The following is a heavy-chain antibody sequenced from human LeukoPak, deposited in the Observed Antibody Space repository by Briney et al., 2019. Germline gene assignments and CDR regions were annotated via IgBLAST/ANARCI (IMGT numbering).Heavy chain of an antibody. CDR1: GGSFSGYY. CDR2: INHSGST. D-gene: IGHD5-18*01. V-gene: IGHV4-34*01. Sequence: SETLSLTCAVDGGSFSGYYWSWIRQPPGKGLEWIGEINHSGSTNYNPSLKSRVTISVDTSKNQFSLKLSSVTAADTAVYYCERRRGYSYGAPFDYWGQGTLVTVSS. CDR3: ERRRGYSYGAPFDY. J-gene: IGHJ4*02.